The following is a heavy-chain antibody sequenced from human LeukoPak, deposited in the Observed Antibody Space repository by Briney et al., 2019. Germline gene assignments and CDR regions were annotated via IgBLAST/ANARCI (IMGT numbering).Heavy chain of an antibody. V-gene: IGHV3-23*01. CDR3: AKGSGYATPFDY. D-gene: IGHD3-22*01. CDR1: GFTFSSYA. Sequence: GGSLRLSCAASGFTFSSYAMSWVRQAPGKGLEWVSAISGSGDSTYYGDSVKGRFTISRDNSKNTLYLQMNSLRAEDTAVYYCAKGSGYATPFDYWGQGTLVTVSS. J-gene: IGHJ4*02. CDR2: ISGSGDST.